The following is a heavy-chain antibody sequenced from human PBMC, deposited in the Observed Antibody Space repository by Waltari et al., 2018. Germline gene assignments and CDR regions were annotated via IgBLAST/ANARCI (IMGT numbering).Heavy chain of an antibody. CDR1: GFSFSSFW. V-gene: IGHV3-74*01. CDR3: VRGGWFGDSPDY. J-gene: IGHJ4*02. D-gene: IGHD3-10*01. Sequence: EVQLVESGGGLVQPGRSMRSSCTASGFSFSSFWMHWVRQVPGKGLVWVSRVDNDGTRTTYAASVKGRIFTSRDNAKNTLYLQMNSLRDEDTAVYFCVRGGWFGDSPDYWGQGTVVTVSS. CDR2: VDNDGTRT.